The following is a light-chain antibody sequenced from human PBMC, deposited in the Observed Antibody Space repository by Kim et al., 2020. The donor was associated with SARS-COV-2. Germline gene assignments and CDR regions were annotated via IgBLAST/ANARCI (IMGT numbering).Light chain of an antibody. V-gene: IGKV1-33*01. J-gene: IGKJ2*03. Sequence: SASIGDRVTITCQASRDIRNYLNWYQQKPGKAPKFLIYDASNLEAVVPSRFSGSGSGTDFTFTISSLQPEDVATYYCQQYDVVPPSFGQGTKLEI. CDR2: DAS. CDR1: RDIRNY. CDR3: QQYDVVPPS.